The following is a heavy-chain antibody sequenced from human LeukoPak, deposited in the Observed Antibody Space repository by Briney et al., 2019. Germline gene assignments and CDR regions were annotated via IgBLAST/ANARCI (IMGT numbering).Heavy chain of an antibody. Sequence: GGSLRLSCAASGFTFSSYSMNWVRQAPGRGLEWISYISSSGTTIKYADSVKGRFTISRDNAENSLFLQMNSLRAEDTALYYCAVGGGYWGQGTLVTVSS. V-gene: IGHV3-48*04. J-gene: IGHJ4*02. CDR3: AVGGGY. D-gene: IGHD3-16*01. CDR1: GFTFSSYS. CDR2: ISSSGTTI.